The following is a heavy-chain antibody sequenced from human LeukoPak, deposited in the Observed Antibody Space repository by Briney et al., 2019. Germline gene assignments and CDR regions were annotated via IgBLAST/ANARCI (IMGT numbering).Heavy chain of an antibody. J-gene: IGHJ6*03. CDR3: ARPATSLGYFYSYLDV. Sequence: GGSLRLSCAASGFTFSRHPMHWVRQAPGKGLEWVALISHDEVSTYYVNSVKGRFTISRDKSKNTLFLQMNSLRPEDTAVYYCARPATSLGYFYSYLDVWGTGTTVTVSS. CDR1: GFTFSRHP. V-gene: IGHV3-30*01. CDR2: ISHDEVST.